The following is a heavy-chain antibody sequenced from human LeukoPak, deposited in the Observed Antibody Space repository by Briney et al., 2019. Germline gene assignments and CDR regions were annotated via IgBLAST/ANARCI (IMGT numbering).Heavy chain of an antibody. J-gene: IGHJ4*02. V-gene: IGHV3-43*01. D-gene: IGHD2-2*01. Sequence: GGSLRLSCAASGFTFDDYTMHWVRHAPGEGLEWVSLISWDGGSTYYADSVKGRFTISRDNSKNSLYLQMNSLRTEDTALYYCARGRYDLGYYFDYWGQGTLVTVSS. CDR3: ARGRYDLGYYFDY. CDR1: GFTFDDYT. CDR2: ISWDGGST.